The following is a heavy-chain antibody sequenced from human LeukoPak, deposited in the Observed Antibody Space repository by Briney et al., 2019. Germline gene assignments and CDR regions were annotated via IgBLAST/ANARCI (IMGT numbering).Heavy chain of an antibody. CDR3: ARDHSQNFDY. Sequence: GGSLRLSCAASGFTFSGYGMHWVRQAPGKGLEWVAFIRLDGSDEYYGDSVKGRFTISRDNSKNTLYLQMDSPRPEDTAVYYCARDHSQNFDYWGQGTLVTVSS. V-gene: IGHV3-30*02. CDR1: GFTFSGYG. J-gene: IGHJ4*02. D-gene: IGHD5-18*01. CDR2: IRLDGSDE.